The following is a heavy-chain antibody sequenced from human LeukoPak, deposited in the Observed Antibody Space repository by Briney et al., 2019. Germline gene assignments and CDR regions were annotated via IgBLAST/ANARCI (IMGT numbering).Heavy chain of an antibody. CDR2: ISYDGSNK. CDR1: GFTFSSYA. V-gene: IGHV3-30-3*01. D-gene: IGHD2-2*02. J-gene: IGHJ4*02. Sequence: GGSLRLSCAASGFTFSSYAMHWVRQAPGKGLEWVAVISYDGSNKYYADSVKGRFTISRDNSKNTLYLQMNSLRAEDTAVYYCARGGVYCSSTSCYNGYYFDYWGQGTLVTVSS. CDR3: ARGGVYCSSTSCYNGYYFDY.